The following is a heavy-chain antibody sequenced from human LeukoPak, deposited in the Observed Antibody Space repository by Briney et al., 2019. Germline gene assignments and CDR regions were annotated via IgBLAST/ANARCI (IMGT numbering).Heavy chain of an antibody. CDR2: IYTSGST. V-gene: IGHV4-61*02. CDR1: GGSISSGSYY. Sequence: PSLTLSLTCTVSGGSISSGSYYWSWIRQPAGKGLEWIGRIYTSGSTNYNPSLKSRVTISVDTSKNQFSLKLSSVTAADTAVYYCARWAYYGSGSYYNPSDYWGQGTLVTVSS. D-gene: IGHD3-10*01. CDR3: ARWAYYGSGSYYNPSDY. J-gene: IGHJ4*02.